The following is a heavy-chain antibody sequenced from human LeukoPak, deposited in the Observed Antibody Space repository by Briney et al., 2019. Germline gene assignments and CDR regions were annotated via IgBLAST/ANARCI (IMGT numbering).Heavy chain of an antibody. Sequence: SVKVSCKASGGTFSSYATSWVRQAPGQGLEWMGGIIPIFGTANYAQKFQGRVTITADESTSTAYMELSSLRSEDTAVYYCARGSGDDILTGYPYYFDYWGQGTLVTVSS. CDR3: ARGSGDDILTGYPYYFDY. D-gene: IGHD3-9*01. CDR2: IIPIFGTA. CDR1: GGTFSSYA. V-gene: IGHV1-69*01. J-gene: IGHJ4*02.